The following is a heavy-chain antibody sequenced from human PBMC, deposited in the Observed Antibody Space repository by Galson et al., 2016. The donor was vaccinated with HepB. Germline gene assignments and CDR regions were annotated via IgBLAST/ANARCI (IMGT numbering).Heavy chain of an antibody. Sequence: ETLSLTCTVSGGSISSSRYYWGWIRQPPGKGLEWIGSIHYSGSTYYNPSLESRVTISVDTSKNQFSLKVSFVTAADSAVYYCARGRGVEVVHIDFWGQGILLTVSS. CDR3: ARGRGVEVVHIDF. V-gene: IGHV4-39*07. J-gene: IGHJ4*02. D-gene: IGHD2-15*01. CDR1: GGSISSSRYY. CDR2: IHYSGST.